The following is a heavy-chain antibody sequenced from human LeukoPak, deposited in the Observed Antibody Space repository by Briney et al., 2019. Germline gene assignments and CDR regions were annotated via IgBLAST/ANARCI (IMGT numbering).Heavy chain of an antibody. CDR2: IYYSGST. CDR3: ARDRGYGDYVGLFDY. CDR1: GGSISSGGYS. D-gene: IGHD4-17*01. J-gene: IGHJ4*02. Sequence: KSSETLSLTCAVSGGSISSGGYSWSWIRQPPGKGLGWLGYIYYSGSTYYNPSLKSRVTISVDTSKNQFSLKLSSVTAADTAVYYCARDRGYGDYVGLFDYWGQGTLVTVSS. V-gene: IGHV4-30-4*07.